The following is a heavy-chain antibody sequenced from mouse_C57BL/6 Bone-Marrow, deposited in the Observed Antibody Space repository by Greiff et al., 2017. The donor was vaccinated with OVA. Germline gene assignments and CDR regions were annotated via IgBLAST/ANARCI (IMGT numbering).Heavy chain of an antibody. CDR2: INPNNGGT. J-gene: IGHJ3*01. Sequence: EVQLQQSGPELVKPGASVKIPCKASGYTFTDYNMDWVKQSHGKSLEWIGDINPNNGGTIYNQKFKGKATLTVDKSSSTAYMELRSLTSEDTAVYYCARGGYSNYDVPFAYWGQGTLVTVSA. V-gene: IGHV1-18*01. CDR3: ARGGYSNYDVPFAY. CDR1: GYTFTDYN. D-gene: IGHD2-5*01.